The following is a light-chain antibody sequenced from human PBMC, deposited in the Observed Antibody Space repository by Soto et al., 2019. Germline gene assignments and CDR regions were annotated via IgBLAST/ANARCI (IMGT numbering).Light chain of an antibody. CDR1: SSDVATYNL. CDR3: YSYAGSSTYV. J-gene: IGLJ1*01. Sequence: QSALTQPASVSGSLGQSITISCTGTSSDVATYNLVSWYQQLPDKAPKLIIHEVNKRPSGVSTRFSGSKSGNTASLTISGLQAEDDADYHCYSYAGSSTYVFGTGTKVTVL. V-gene: IGLV2-23*02. CDR2: EVN.